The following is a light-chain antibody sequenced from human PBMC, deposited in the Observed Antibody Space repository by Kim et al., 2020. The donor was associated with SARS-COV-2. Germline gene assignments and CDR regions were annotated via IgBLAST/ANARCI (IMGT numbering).Light chain of an antibody. CDR2: KAS. Sequence: DIQMTQSPSTLSASVGDRVTITCRASQIISTWLAWYQQKPGKAPKLLIYKASTLESGVPSRFSGSGSGTEFTLTISSLQPDDFATYYCQQYSSNLYTFGQGTKLEI. CDR3: QQYSSNLYT. V-gene: IGKV1-5*03. CDR1: QIISTW. J-gene: IGKJ2*01.